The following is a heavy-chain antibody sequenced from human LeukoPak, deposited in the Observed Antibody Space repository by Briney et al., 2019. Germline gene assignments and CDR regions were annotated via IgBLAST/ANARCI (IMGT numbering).Heavy chain of an antibody. J-gene: IGHJ4*02. Sequence: GASVKVSCKASGYTFIAYHMHWVRQAPGQGLEWMGRIHPSSGATNYAQRFQGRVTLTRDTSINTAYMELGRLTSDDTAVYYCARDLPFEDWGQGTLVTASS. CDR2: IHPSSGAT. CDR3: ARDLPFED. V-gene: IGHV1-2*06. D-gene: IGHD2/OR15-2a*01. CDR1: GYTFIAYH.